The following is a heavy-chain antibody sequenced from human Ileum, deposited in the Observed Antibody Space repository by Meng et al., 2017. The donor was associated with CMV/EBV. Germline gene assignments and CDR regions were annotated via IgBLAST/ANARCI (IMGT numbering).Heavy chain of an antibody. J-gene: IGHJ4*02. CDR1: GFTFSSYA. Sequence: GESLKISCAASGFTFSSYAMHWVRQAPGKGLEWVAVISYDGSNKYYADSVKGRFTISRDNSKNTLYLQMNSLRAEDTAVYYCARDGNQGDYWGQGTLVTVSS. CDR2: ISYDGSNK. D-gene: IGHD1-26*01. CDR3: ARDGNQGDY. V-gene: IGHV3-30*04.